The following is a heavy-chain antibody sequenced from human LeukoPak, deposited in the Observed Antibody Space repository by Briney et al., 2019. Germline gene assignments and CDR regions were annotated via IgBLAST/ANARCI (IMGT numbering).Heavy chain of an antibody. CDR2: SSYDGNKE. CDR1: GFTFSSYA. V-gene: IGHV3-30*04. CDR3: ARDSYCSSGSCYYFDS. J-gene: IGHJ4*02. D-gene: IGHD2-15*01. Sequence: GGSLRLSCAASGFTFSSYAMHWVRQAPGKGPEWVAFSSYDGNKEYYADSVNGRFTISRDNSKNTLYLQMNSLRPEDTAVYYCARDSYCSSGSCYYFDSWGQGTLVSVSS.